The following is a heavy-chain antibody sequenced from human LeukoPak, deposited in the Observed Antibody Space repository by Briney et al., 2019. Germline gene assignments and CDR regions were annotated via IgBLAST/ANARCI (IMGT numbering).Heavy chain of an antibody. D-gene: IGHD3-10*01. V-gene: IGHV3-49*03. Sequence: GGSLTLSCTASGFTFGDYAMSWFRQAPGKGLEWVGFIRSKAYGGTTEYAASVKGRFTISRDDSKSIAYLQMNSLKTEDTAVYYCTRGGYYGPIDYWGQGTLVTVSS. CDR1: GFTFGDYA. J-gene: IGHJ4*02. CDR2: IRSKAYGGTT. CDR3: TRGGYYGPIDY.